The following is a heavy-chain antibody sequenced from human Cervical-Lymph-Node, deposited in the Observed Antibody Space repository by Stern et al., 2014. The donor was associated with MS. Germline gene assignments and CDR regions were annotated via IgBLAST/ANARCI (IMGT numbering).Heavy chain of an antibody. CDR2: IIPILGIA. CDR3: ARDYYDSSGFDY. Sequence: DQLVQSGAEVKKPGSSVKVSCKASGGTFSSYTISWVRQAPGQGLEWMGRIIPILGIANYAQKFQRRVTIAADKSTSTAYMELSSLRSEDTAVYYCARDYYDSSGFDYWGQGTLVTVSS. V-gene: IGHV1-69*04. CDR1: GGTFSSYT. J-gene: IGHJ4*02. D-gene: IGHD3-22*01.